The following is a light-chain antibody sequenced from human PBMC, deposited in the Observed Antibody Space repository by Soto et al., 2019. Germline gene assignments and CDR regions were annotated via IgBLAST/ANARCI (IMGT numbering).Light chain of an antibody. Sequence: EMVMTQSPSTLSVSPGERATLSCRASQSVSSKLAWYQQEPGQAPRLLIYDTSTRATGIPARFSGSGSGTEFTLTISSLQSEDFAVYYCQQYSNWPPITFGQGTRLEIK. V-gene: IGKV3-15*01. CDR1: QSVSSK. CDR3: QQYSNWPPIT. CDR2: DTS. J-gene: IGKJ5*01.